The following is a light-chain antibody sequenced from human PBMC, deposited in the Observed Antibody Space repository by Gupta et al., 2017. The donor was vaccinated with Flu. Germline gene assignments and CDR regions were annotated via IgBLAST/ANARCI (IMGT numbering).Light chain of an antibody. J-gene: IGKJ4*01. CDR1: QSVSGS. Sequence: EVVLTQSPGTLSLSPGERATLSCRAGQSVSGSLAWYQQKPGQAPRLLIYAASNRATGSPARFSGSGSGTDFTLTISSLEPEDFAVYYCQQRANWPLTFGGGTKVEIK. V-gene: IGKV3-11*01. CDR2: AAS. CDR3: QQRANWPLT.